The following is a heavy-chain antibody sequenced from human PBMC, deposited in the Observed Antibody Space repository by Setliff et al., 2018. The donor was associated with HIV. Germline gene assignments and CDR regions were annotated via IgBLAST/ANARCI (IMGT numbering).Heavy chain of an antibody. CDR1: GYIFTDLW. Sequence: PGESLKISCKAFGYIFTDLWIGWVRQMPGKGPEWLGIIYPGDSKTVYSPSFQGQVTISVDKSISTAYLQWNNLRASDTATYYCAREHRLCSGERCVLPDYWGQGTLVTVSS. CDR3: AREHRLCSGERCVLPDY. V-gene: IGHV5-51*01. D-gene: IGHD2-15*01. J-gene: IGHJ4*02. CDR2: IYPGDSKT.